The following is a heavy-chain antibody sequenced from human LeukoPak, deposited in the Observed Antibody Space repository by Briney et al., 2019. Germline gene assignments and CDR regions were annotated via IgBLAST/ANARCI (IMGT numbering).Heavy chain of an antibody. CDR2: IRSKAYGGTT. V-gene: IGHV3-49*04. D-gene: IGHD3-22*01. Sequence: GGSLGLSCTASGFTFGDYAMSWVRQAPGKGLEWVGFIRSKAYGGTTEYAASVKGRFTISRDDSKSIAYLQMNSLKTEDTAVYYCTRDTTDSSGYYFEYFQHWGQGTLVTVSS. J-gene: IGHJ1*01. CDR1: GFTFGDYA. CDR3: TRDTTDSSGYYFEYFQH.